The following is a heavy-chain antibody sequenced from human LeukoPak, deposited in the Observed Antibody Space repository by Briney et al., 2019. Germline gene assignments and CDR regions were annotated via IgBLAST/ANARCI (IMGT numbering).Heavy chain of an antibody. CDR3: AKDPIAAAPYYYYYMDV. V-gene: IGHV3-23*01. CDR1: GFTFSSYA. D-gene: IGHD6-13*01. J-gene: IGHJ6*03. Sequence: GGSLRLSCAASGFTFSSYAMSWVRQAPGKGLEWVSAISGSGGSTYYADSVKGWFTISRDNSKNTLYLQMNSLRAEDTAVYYCAKDPIAAAPYYYYYMDVWGKGTTVTVSS. CDR2: ISGSGGST.